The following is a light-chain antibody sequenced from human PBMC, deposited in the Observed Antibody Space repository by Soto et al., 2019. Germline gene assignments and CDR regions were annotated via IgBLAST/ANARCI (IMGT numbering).Light chain of an antibody. Sequence: QSVLTQPASVSGSPGQSITISCTGTSSDVGGYNYVSWYQQNPGKAPKLMIYDVSNRPSGVSNRFSGSKSGNTASLTISGLQAEDEADYYCSSYTSISTPVVFGGGTKLTVL. CDR3: SSYTSISTPVV. CDR2: DVS. CDR1: SSDVGGYNY. V-gene: IGLV2-14*01. J-gene: IGLJ2*01.